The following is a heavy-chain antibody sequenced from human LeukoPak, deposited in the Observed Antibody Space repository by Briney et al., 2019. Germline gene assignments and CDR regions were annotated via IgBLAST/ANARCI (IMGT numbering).Heavy chain of an antibody. Sequence: SETLSLTCTVSGGSISSGDYYWRWIRQPPGKGLEWIGYIYYSGSTYYNPSLKSRVTISVDTSKNQFSLKLSSVTAADTAVYYCRRDGSVDYWGQGTLVTVSS. CDR2: IYYSGST. CDR3: RRDGSVDY. J-gene: IGHJ4*02. D-gene: IGHD3-10*01. CDR1: GGSISSGDYY. V-gene: IGHV4-30-4*01.